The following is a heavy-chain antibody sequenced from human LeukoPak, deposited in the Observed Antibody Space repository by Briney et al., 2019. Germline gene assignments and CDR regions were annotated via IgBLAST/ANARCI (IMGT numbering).Heavy chain of an antibody. J-gene: IGHJ6*04. CDR2: ISGSGGST. CDR1: GFTFSSYA. V-gene: IGHV3-23*01. Sequence: RGSLRLSSAAPGFTFSSYAMTCVRQAPGKRLEWVSPISGSGGSTYYADSVKGGVTISTDTSKNSLYLQMNSLRAEDTAVYYCAKDFDQITMIVVVIPLDVWGKGTTVTVSS. CDR3: AKDFDQITMIVVVIPLDV. D-gene: IGHD3-22*01.